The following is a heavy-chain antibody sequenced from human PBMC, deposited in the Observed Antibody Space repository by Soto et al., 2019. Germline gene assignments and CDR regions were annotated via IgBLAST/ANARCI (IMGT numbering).Heavy chain of an antibody. J-gene: IGHJ4*02. CDR1: GFTFSSYA. CDR3: VRDRSPYSSGWHNRHSDY. D-gene: IGHD6-19*01. CDR2: ISYDASNK. Sequence: QVQLVESGGGLVQPGRSLRLSCAASGFTFSSYAMHWVRQAPGKGLEWVAVISYDASNKYYADSVKGRYTISRDKTNALYLQMNSLRAEDTAVYYCVRDRSPYSSGWHNRHSDYWGQGTLVTVSS. V-gene: IGHV3-30-3*01.